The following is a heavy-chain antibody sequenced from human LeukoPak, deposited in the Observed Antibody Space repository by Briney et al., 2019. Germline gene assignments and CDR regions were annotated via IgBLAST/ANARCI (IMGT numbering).Heavy chain of an antibody. Sequence: ASLTVSFTASGYTFTSYGISWVRQAPGQGLEWMGWISAYNGNTNYAQKFQGRVTMTTDTSTSTAYMELRSLRSDDTAVYYCARDQGIYNYRIIDSWGQGTLVTVSS. CDR3: ARDQGIYNYRIIDS. V-gene: IGHV1-18*01. CDR1: GYTFTSYG. D-gene: IGHD5-18*01. CDR2: ISAYNGNT. J-gene: IGHJ4*02.